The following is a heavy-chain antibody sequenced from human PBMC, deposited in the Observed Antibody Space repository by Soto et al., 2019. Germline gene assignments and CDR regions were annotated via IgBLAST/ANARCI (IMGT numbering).Heavy chain of an antibody. D-gene: IGHD3-3*01. CDR1: GGTFSSYA. CDR2: IIPIFGTA. CDR3: ATMYDFWSGYSGPPYGMDV. Sequence: SVKFSCKASGGTFSSYAISWVRQAPGQGLEWMGGIIPIFGTANYAQKFQGRVTITADESTSTAYMELSSLRSEDTAVYYCATMYDFWSGYSGPPYGMDVWGQGTTVTVSS. V-gene: IGHV1-69*13. J-gene: IGHJ6*02.